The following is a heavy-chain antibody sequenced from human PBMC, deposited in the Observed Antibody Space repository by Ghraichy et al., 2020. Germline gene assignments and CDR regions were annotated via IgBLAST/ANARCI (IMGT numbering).Heavy chain of an antibody. D-gene: IGHD5-18*01. Sequence: GESLNISCAASGFIFSTYEMNWVRQAPGKGLEWVSSISESGTTIYYADSVKGRFAISRDNAKNSLYLQMNSLRAEDTAVYYCARDRGIQSDYYYGMDVWGQGTTVTVSS. J-gene: IGHJ6*02. CDR1: GFIFSTYE. CDR3: ARDRGIQSDYYYGMDV. V-gene: IGHV3-48*03. CDR2: ISESGTTI.